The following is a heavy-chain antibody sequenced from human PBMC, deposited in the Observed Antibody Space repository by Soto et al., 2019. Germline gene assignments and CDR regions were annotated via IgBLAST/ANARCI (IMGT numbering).Heavy chain of an antibody. D-gene: IGHD3-3*01. J-gene: IGHJ6*03. V-gene: IGHV3-23*01. CDR1: GFTFSSYA. CDR2: ISGSGGST. Sequence: GGSLRLSCAASGFTFSSYAMSWVRQAPGKGLEWVSAISGSGGSTYYADSVKGRLTISRDNSKNTLYLQMNSLRAEDTAVYYCAKADFGVVIAYYYYMDVWGKGTTVTVSS. CDR3: AKADFGVVIAYYYYMDV.